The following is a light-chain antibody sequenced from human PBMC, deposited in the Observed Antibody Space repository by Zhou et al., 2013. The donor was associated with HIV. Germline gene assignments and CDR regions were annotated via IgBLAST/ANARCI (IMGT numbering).Light chain of an antibody. V-gene: IGKV1-39*01. CDR3: QQSYSPPRYT. CDR1: QSISSY. CDR2: AAS. J-gene: IGKJ2*01. Sequence: DIQMTQSPSSLSASVGDRVPITCRASQSISSYLNWYQQQPGKAPRLLIYAASSLQSAVPSRFSGSGSGTDFNLTISNLQPEDFATYYCQQSYSPPRYTFGQGTKLEIK.